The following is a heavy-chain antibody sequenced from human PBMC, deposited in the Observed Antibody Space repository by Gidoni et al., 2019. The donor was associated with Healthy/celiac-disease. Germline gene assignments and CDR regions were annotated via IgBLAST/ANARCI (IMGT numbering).Heavy chain of an antibody. J-gene: IGHJ6*02. V-gene: IGHV4-4*07. CDR3: ARVHDYGDPVRGYYYYGMDV. D-gene: IGHD4-17*01. Sequence: EWIGRIYTSGSTNYNPSLKSRVTMSVDTSKNQFSLKLSSVTAADTAVYYCARVHDYGDPVRGYYYYGMDVWGQGTTVTVSS. CDR2: IYTSGST.